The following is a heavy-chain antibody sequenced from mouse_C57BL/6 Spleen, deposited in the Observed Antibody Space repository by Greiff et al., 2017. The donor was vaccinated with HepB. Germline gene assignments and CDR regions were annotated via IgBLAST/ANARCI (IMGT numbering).Heavy chain of an antibody. Sequence: VQLKESGAELVRPGTSVKVSCKASGYAFTNYLIEWVKQRPGQGLEWIGVINPGSGGTNYNEKFKGKATLTADKSSSTAYMQLSSLTSEDSAVYFCARWYGNYYAMDYWGQGTSVTVSS. CDR2: INPGSGGT. CDR3: ARWYGNYYAMDY. J-gene: IGHJ4*01. CDR1: GYAFTNYL. D-gene: IGHD2-10*02. V-gene: IGHV1-54*01.